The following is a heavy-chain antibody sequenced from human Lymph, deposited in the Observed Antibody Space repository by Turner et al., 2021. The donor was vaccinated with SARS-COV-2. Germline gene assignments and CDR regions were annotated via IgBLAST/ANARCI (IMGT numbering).Heavy chain of an antibody. Sequence: QVQLVESGGGVVQPGRSLRLSCAASGFTFSSYAMHWVRQAPGKGLEWVALISYDGSNKYYADSVKGRFTISRDNSKKTLYRQMNSLRAEDTAVYYCARDFGGGMDVWGQGTTVTVSS. CDR1: GFTFSSYA. CDR3: ARDFGGGMDV. CDR2: ISYDGSNK. V-gene: IGHV3-30-3*01. J-gene: IGHJ6*02. D-gene: IGHD3-16*01.